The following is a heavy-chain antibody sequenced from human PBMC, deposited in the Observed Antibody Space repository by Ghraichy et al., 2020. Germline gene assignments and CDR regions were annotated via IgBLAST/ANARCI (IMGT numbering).Heavy chain of an antibody. CDR3: ARERGKVVPDGIRYGMDV. Sequence: GGSLRLSCAASGFTFSSYWMSWVRQAPGKGLDWVANIKQDGSEKYYVDSVKGRFTISRDNAKKSVYLQMNSLRVEDTAVYYCARERGKVVPDGIRYGMDVWGQGTTVTVSS. CDR1: GFTFSSYW. J-gene: IGHJ6*02. D-gene: IGHD2-2*02. CDR2: IKQDGSEK. V-gene: IGHV3-7*01.